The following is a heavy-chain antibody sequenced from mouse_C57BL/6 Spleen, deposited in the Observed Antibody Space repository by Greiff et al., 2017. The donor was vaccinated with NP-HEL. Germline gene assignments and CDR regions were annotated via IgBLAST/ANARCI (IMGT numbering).Heavy chain of an antibody. CDR3: ARVGGYYFYAMDY. CDR1: GHTFPSYW. Sequence: VQLQQPGTELVKPGASVKLSCKASGHTFPSYWMHWGKQRPGQGLGWIGNINPSNGGTNYNEKFKSKATLTVDKSSSTAYMQLSSLTSEDSAVYYCARVGGYYFYAMDYWGQGTSVTVSS. CDR2: INPSNGGT. V-gene: IGHV1-53*01. J-gene: IGHJ4*01. D-gene: IGHD2-3*01.